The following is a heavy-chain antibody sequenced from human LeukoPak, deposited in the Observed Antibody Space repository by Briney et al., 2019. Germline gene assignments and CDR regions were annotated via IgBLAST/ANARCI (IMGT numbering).Heavy chain of an antibody. Sequence: ASVKVSCKASGYTFTSYDINWVRQATGQGLEWMGWMNPNSGNTGYAQKFQGRVTMTRNTSISTAYMELRSLRSDDTAVYYCARASGYDFWSGYPPFDYWGQGTLVTVSS. J-gene: IGHJ4*02. V-gene: IGHV1-8*01. CDR3: ARASGYDFWSGYPPFDY. CDR1: GYTFTSYD. CDR2: MNPNSGNT. D-gene: IGHD3-3*01.